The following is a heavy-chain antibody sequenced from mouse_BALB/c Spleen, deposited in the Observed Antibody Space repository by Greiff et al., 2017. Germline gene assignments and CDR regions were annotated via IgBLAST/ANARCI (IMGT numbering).Heavy chain of an antibody. D-gene: IGHD4-1*01. J-gene: IGHJ4*01. CDR3: ARLELGRMDD. Sequence: DVQLVESGGGLVQPGGSRKLSCAASGFTFSSFGMHWVRQAPEKGLEWVAYISSGSSTIYYADTVKGRFTISRDNPKNTLFLQMTSLRSEDTAMYYCARLELGRMDDWGQGTSVTVSS. V-gene: IGHV5-17*02. CDR2: ISSGSSTI. CDR1: GFTFSSFG.